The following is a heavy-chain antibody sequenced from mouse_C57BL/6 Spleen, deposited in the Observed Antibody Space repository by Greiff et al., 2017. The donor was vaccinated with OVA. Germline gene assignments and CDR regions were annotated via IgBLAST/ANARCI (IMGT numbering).Heavy chain of an antibody. CDR1: GYAFSSYW. D-gene: IGHD1-2*01. CDR2: IYPGDGDT. CDR3: ARSAGDWYFDV. Sequence: QVQLKQSGAELVKPGASVKISCKASGYAFSSYWMNWVKQRPGKGLEWIGQIYPGDGDTNYNGKFKGKATMTADKSSSRAYMQLSSLTSEDAAVYFCARSAGDWYFDVWGTGTTVTVSS. V-gene: IGHV1-80*01. J-gene: IGHJ1*03.